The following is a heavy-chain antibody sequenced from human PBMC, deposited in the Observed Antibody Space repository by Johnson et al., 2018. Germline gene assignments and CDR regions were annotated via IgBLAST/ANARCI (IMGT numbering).Heavy chain of an antibody. CDR2: IHYNGST. Sequence: QVQLQESGPGLVKPSETLFLTCTVSGASISSYFWTWVRQPPGKGLEWIGYIHYNGSTNYNPSIKSRVTMSVDTSKNPFSLRLSSGTAADAAVFYWAKIREGGASCASWGQGTMVIVSS. J-gene: IGHJ3*01. D-gene: IGHD4/OR15-4a*01. CDR3: AKIREGGASCAS. CDR1: GASISSYF. V-gene: IGHV4-59*01.